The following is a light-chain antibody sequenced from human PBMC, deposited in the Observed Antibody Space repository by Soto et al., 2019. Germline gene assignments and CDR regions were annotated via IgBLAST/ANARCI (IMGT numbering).Light chain of an antibody. CDR2: GAS. J-gene: IGKJ1*01. Sequence: EIVLTQSPGTLSLSPGERATLSCRASQSVSSSYLAWYQQKPGQAPRLLIYGASSRATVIPDRFSGSGSGTDFTITISRLEPEDFAVYYCQQYCSSPSWTFGQGTKVEIK. V-gene: IGKV3-20*01. CDR3: QQYCSSPSWT. CDR1: QSVSSSY.